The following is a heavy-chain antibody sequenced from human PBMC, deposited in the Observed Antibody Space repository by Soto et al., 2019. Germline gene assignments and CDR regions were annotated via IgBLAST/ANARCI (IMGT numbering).Heavy chain of an antibody. CDR3: ARGMTPPGAPAWYYFDS. CDR2: FSLSGTT. J-gene: IGHJ4*02. V-gene: IGHV4-4*07. CDR1: GASITSSSY. D-gene: IGHD2-8*02. Sequence: SETLSLTCTVSGASITSSSYWSWIRQPAGKGLEWIGRFSLSGTTNYNPSLRSRVTMSADVSKNQFSLRLTSVTAEDTALYYCARGMTPPGAPAWYYFDSWGQGTLVTVSS.